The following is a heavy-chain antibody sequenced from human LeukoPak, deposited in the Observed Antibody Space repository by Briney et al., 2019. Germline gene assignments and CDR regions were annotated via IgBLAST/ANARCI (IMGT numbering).Heavy chain of an antibody. J-gene: IGHJ4*02. CDR3: ARDAVEMATDGVFSY. Sequence: GRSLRLSCAASGFTFSSYAMHWVRQAPGKGLEWVAVISYDGSNKYYADSVKGRFTISRDNSKNTLYLQMNSLRAEDTAVYYCARDAVEMATDGVFSYWGQGTLVTVSS. D-gene: IGHD5-24*01. CDR2: ISYDGSNK. CDR1: GFTFSSYA. V-gene: IGHV3-30*04.